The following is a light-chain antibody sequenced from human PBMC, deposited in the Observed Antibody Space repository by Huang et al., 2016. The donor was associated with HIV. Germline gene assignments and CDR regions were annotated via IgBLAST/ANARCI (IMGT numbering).Light chain of an antibody. CDR1: QRVSTDY. V-gene: IGKV3-20*01. CDR2: GAT. J-gene: IGKJ4*01. CDR3: QQYGNSPLT. Sequence: ETVLTQSPGIMSLSPGERATLSCRASQRVSTDYLAWYQQKPGQAPRLLLHGATVRATGSPDRFSGSGAGTDFALTSNRLEPEDFALYYCQQYGNSPLTFGGGTEVEIK.